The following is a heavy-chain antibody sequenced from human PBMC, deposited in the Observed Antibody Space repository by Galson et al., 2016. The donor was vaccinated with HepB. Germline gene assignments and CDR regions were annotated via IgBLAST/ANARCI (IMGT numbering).Heavy chain of an antibody. V-gene: IGHV4-34*01. J-gene: IGHJ6*02. Sequence: SETLSLTCAVYGGSFSGYFGIWIRQPPGKGLEWIGEINHSGSTNYIPSLKSRGTISIDTSKNQFSLNLRSVTAADTAVYYCARGPTITMVRGVSLYYYGMDVWGQGTTVIVSS. D-gene: IGHD3-10*01. CDR1: GGSFSGYF. CDR3: ARGPTITMVRGVSLYYYGMDV. CDR2: INHSGST.